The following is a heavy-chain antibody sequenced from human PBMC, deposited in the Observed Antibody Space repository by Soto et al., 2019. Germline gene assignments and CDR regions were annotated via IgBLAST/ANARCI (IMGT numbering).Heavy chain of an antibody. CDR2: TWFDESHK. CDR1: GFTFSNYG. Sequence: QVHLVESGGGVVQPGGSLRLSCVASGFTFSNYGMHWLRQAPGKGLDWVAMTWFDESHKYYADAVKDRFTISRDNSKNTLYRQMNSLRDDDSAVYYCATELNDMEAFDFWGQGTSVIVSS. CDR3: ATELNDMEAFDF. D-gene: IGHD1-7*01. V-gene: IGHV3-33*01. J-gene: IGHJ3*01.